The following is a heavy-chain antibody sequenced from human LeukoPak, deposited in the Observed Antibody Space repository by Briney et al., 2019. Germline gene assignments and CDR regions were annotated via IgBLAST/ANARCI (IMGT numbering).Heavy chain of an antibody. Sequence: GGSLRLSRAASGFTFNRYNMNWVRRAPGKGLEWVSSISTSSSYIYYADSVRGRFTISRDNAKNSLYLQMNSLRAEDTAVYSCARGADGVSSNSRGWFDPWGQGTLVTVSS. J-gene: IGHJ5*02. V-gene: IGHV3-21*01. D-gene: IGHD2-15*01. CDR3: ARGADGVSSNSRGWFDP. CDR1: GFTFNRYN. CDR2: ISTSSSYI.